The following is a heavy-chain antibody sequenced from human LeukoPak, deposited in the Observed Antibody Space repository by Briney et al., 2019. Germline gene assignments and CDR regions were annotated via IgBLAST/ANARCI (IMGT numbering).Heavy chain of an antibody. J-gene: IGHJ1*01. Sequence: PGGSLRLSCAASGFTFSSYSMNWVRQAPGKGLEWVSSISSSSSYIYYADSVKGRFTISRDNAKNSLYLQMNSLRAEDTAVYYCARAHYYDSSGYYPEYFQHWGQGTLVTVSS. D-gene: IGHD3-22*01. CDR2: ISSSSSYI. CDR3: ARAHYYDSSGYYPEYFQH. V-gene: IGHV3-21*01. CDR1: GFTFSSYS.